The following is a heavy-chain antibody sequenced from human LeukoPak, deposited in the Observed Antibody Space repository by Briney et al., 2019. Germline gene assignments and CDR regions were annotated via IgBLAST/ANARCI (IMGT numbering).Heavy chain of an antibody. Sequence: PSETLSLTCTVSGGSIGSYYWSWIRQPPGKGLEWIGYIYYSGSTNHNPSLKSRVTISVDTSKNQFSLKLSSVTAADTAVYYCARGDYGGHFDYWGQGTLVTVSS. V-gene: IGHV4-59*12. CDR2: IYYSGST. J-gene: IGHJ4*02. D-gene: IGHD4-17*01. CDR1: GGSIGSYY. CDR3: ARGDYGGHFDY.